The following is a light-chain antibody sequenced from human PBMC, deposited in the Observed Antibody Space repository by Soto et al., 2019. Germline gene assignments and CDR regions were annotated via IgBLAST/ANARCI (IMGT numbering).Light chain of an antibody. V-gene: IGKV3-15*01. CDR2: GAS. CDR1: QSVSSN. Sequence: EIVMTQSPAPLSVSPGERATLSCRASQSVSSNLAWYQQKPGQAPRLLIYGASTSATGIPARFSGSGSGTEFTLTISSLQSEDFAVYYCQQCNNWPTFGQGTKVEIK. J-gene: IGKJ1*01. CDR3: QQCNNWPT.